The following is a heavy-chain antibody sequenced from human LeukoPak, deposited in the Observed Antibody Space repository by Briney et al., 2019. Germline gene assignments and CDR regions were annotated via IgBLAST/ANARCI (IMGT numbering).Heavy chain of an antibody. D-gene: IGHD5-18*01. CDR3: ARAWYSYGFEEWFDP. Sequence: NASETLSLTCTVSGYSISSGYYWGWIRQPPVKGLEWIGSIYHSGGTYYNPSLKSRVTISVDTSKNQFSLKLSSVTAADTAVYYCARAWYSYGFEEWFDPWGQGTLVTVSS. V-gene: IGHV4-38-2*02. CDR2: IYHSGGT. J-gene: IGHJ5*02. CDR1: GYSISSGYY.